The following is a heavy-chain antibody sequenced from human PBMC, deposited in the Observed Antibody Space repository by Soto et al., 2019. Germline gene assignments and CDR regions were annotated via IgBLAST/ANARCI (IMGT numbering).Heavy chain of an antibody. CDR3: AITLWGSYRSNYYYYYMDV. CDR1: GYTFTSYY. Sequence: QVQLVQSGAEVKKPGASVKVSCKASGYTFTSYYMHWVRQAPGQGLEWMGIINPSGGSTSYAQKFQGGVTMTRDTSTSTVYMELSSLRSEDTAVYYCAITLWGSYRSNYYYYYMDVWGKGTTVTVSS. CDR2: INPSGGST. D-gene: IGHD3-16*02. J-gene: IGHJ6*03. V-gene: IGHV1-46*03.